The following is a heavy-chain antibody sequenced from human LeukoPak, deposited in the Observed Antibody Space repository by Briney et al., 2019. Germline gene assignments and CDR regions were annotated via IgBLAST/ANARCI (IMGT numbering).Heavy chain of an antibody. D-gene: IGHD4-23*01. V-gene: IGHV4-39*01. J-gene: IGHJ4*02. CDR2: IYYSGST. Sequence: PSETLSLTCTVSGGSISSSSYYWGWIRQPPGKGLEWIGSIYYSGSTYYNPSLKSRVTISVDTSKNQFSLKLSSVTAADTAVYYCARLMDTVVTPSIDYWGQGTLVTVSS. CDR3: ARLMDTVVTPSIDY. CDR1: GGSISSSSYY.